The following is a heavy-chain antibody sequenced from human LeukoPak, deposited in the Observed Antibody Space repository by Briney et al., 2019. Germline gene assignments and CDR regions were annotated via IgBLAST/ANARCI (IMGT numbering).Heavy chain of an antibody. V-gene: IGHV1-2*02. Sequence: ASVKVSCKASGYTFTGYYMQWVRQAPGQGLEWMGWINPNNGGTNYAQKFQDRVTMTRDTSISTAYMELSRLRSDDTAVYYCASRIAAAGSLTGRTGVGWFDPWGQGTLVTVSS. CDR2: INPNNGGT. CDR1: GYTFTGYY. CDR3: ASRIAAAGSLTGRTGVGWFDP. J-gene: IGHJ5*02. D-gene: IGHD6-13*01.